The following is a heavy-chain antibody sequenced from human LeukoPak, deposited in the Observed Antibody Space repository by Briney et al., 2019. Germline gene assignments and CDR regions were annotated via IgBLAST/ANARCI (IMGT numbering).Heavy chain of an antibody. Sequence: ASVKVPCKTSGYTFTSYGISWVRQAPGQGLEWMGWISGYNGNTNYAQEFQDRVTMTTDTSTTIAYMELRSLTSDDTAVYYCARPRVAGSFDYWGQGTLVTVSS. J-gene: IGHJ4*02. D-gene: IGHD6-19*01. V-gene: IGHV1-18*01. CDR3: ARPRVAGSFDY. CDR2: ISGYNGNT. CDR1: GYTFTSYG.